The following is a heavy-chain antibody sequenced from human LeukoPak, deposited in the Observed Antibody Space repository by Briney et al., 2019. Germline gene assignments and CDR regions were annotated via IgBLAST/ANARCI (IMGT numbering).Heavy chain of an antibody. V-gene: IGHV1-69*13. CDR3: ARDKATVVTRDYYYGMDV. CDR1: GGTLSSHA. J-gene: IGHJ6*02. D-gene: IGHD4-23*01. Sequence: ASVKVSCKASGGTLSSHAISWVRQAPGQGLEWMGGIIPIFGTANYAQKFQGRVTITADESTSTAYMELSSLRSEDTAVYYCARDKATVVTRDYYYGMDVWGQGTTVTVSS. CDR2: IIPIFGTA.